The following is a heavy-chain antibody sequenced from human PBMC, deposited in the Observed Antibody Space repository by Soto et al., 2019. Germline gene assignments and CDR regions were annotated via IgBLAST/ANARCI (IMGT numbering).Heavy chain of an antibody. CDR1: GVSISSYY. CDR2: IYYSGST. D-gene: IGHD6-13*01. Sequence: SETLSLTCTVSGVSISSYYWSWIRQPPGKGLEWIGYIYYSGSTNYNPSLKSRVTISVDTSKNQFSLKLSSVTAADTAVYYCARGYSSSWYGLSWFDPWGQGTLVTVSS. V-gene: IGHV4-59*01. J-gene: IGHJ5*02. CDR3: ARGYSSSWYGLSWFDP.